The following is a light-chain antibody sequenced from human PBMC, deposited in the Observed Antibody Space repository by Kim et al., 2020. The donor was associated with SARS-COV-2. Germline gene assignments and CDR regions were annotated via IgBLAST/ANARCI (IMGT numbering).Light chain of an antibody. Sequence: GQKGTSSCSGSSSNIGNNYVSWYQQLPGTAPKLLIYDNNKRPSGIPDRFSGSKSGTSATLGITGLQTGDEADYYCGTWDSSLSAWVFGGGTKLTVL. CDR3: GTWDSSLSAWV. CDR1: SSNIGNNY. CDR2: DNN. V-gene: IGLV1-51*01. J-gene: IGLJ3*02.